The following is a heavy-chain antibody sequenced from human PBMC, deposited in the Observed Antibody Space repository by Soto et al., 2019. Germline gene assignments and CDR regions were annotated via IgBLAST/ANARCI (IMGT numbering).Heavy chain of an antibody. Sequence: QVQLQESGPRLVKPSETLSLTCTVSGGSVSSGTYYWTWIRQPPGKGLEWIGYFYYSGSTNYYNPSLKSRVTISMDTSKNQFSLNLSSVTAADTAVYYCAREGGYYSGMDVWGQGTTVTVSS. CDR2: FYYSGST. CDR1: GGSVSSGTYY. J-gene: IGHJ6*02. V-gene: IGHV4-61*01. CDR3: AREGGYYSGMDV.